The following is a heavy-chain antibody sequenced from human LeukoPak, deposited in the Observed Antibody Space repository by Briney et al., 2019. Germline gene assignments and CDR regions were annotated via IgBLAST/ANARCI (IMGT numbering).Heavy chain of an antibody. J-gene: IGHJ4*02. CDR1: GFTFSNYW. CDR3: ARDCAVAVWTFDY. Sequence: GGSLRLSCVVSGFTFSNYWMSWLRQAPGKGLEWVINIRPDGGEKYFVDSVKGRFTISRDNAKNSLYLQMNSLRAEDTAVYYCARDCAVAVWTFDYWGQGALVTVS. CDR2: IRPDGGEK. V-gene: IGHV3-7*01. D-gene: IGHD6-19*01.